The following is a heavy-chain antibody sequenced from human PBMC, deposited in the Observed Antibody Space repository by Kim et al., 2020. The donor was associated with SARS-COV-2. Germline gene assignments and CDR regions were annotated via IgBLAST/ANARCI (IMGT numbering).Heavy chain of an antibody. CDR2: ISGSGGST. V-gene: IGHV3-23*01. J-gene: IGHJ4*02. CDR1: GFTFSSYA. CDR3: AKAPTPSGYCSSTSCYADY. Sequence: GGSLRLSCAASGFTFSSYAMSWVRQAPGKGLEWVSAISGSGGSTYYADSVKGRFTISRDNSKNTLYLQMNSLRAEDTAVYYCAKAPTPSGYCSSTSCYADYWGQGTLVTVSS. D-gene: IGHD2-2*01.